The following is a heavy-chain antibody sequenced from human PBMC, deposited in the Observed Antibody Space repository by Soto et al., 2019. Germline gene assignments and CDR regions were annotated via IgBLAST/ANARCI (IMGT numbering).Heavy chain of an antibody. D-gene: IGHD3-10*01. CDR3: AKGQKGGEDGYYYSMDS. CDR2: NSGSGRTT. CDR1: GFTFSDYY. V-gene: IGHV3-23*02. J-gene: IGHJ6*02. Sequence: PGGPLRLCCTTSGFTFSDYYMSWIRLAPGRGLEWVSANSGSGRTTYHEASVKGRVAISRDKPKSTLTLPLNNQRADDTALYYCAKGQKGGEDGYYYSMDSWGQGTTVTVSS.